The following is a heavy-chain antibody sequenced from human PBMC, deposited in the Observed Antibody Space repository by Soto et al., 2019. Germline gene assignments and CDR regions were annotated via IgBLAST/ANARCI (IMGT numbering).Heavy chain of an antibody. J-gene: IGHJ5*02. CDR2: IYYSGST. CDR3: ARTDSSGNWFDP. CDR1: GGSISSGGYY. D-gene: IGHD6-19*01. V-gene: IGHV4-31*03. Sequence: SETLSLTCTVSGGSISSGGYYWSWIRQHPGKGLEWIGYIYYSGSTYYNPSLKSRVTISVDTSKNQFSLKLSSVTAADTAVYYCARTDSSGNWFDPWGQGTLVTVS.